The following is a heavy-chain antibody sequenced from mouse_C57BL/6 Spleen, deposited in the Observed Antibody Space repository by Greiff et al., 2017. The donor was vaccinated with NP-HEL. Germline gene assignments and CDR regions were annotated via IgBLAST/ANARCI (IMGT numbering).Heavy chain of an antibody. V-gene: IGHV1-69*01. CDR2: IDPSDSYT. CDR1: GYTFTSYW. CDR3: ARRGQAMDY. Sequence: QVQLQQPGAELVMPGASVKLSCKASGYTFTSYWMHWVKQRPGQGLEWIGEIDPSDSYTNYNQKFQGKSTLTVDKSSSTAYMQLSSLTSEDSAVYYCARRGQAMDYWGQGTSVTVSS. J-gene: IGHJ4*01.